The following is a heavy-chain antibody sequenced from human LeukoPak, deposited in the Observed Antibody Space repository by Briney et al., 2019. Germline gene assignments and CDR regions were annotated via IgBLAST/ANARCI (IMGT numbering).Heavy chain of an antibody. CDR3: ARDFIAVALYYYGMDV. D-gene: IGHD6-19*01. CDR1: GFTFSSYA. V-gene: IGHV3-30*04. CDR2: ISYDGSSK. Sequence: GGSLRLSCAASGFTFSSYAMHWVRQAPGKGLEWVAVISYDGSSKYYADSVKGRFTISRGNSKNTLYLQMNSLRAEDTAVYYCARDFIAVALYYYGMDVWGQGTTVTVSS. J-gene: IGHJ6*02.